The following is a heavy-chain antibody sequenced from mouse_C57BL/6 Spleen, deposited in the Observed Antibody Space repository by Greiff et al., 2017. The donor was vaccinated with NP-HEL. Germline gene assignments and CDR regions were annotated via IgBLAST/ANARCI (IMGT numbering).Heavy chain of an antibody. V-gene: IGHV1-42*01. D-gene: IGHD2-2*01. Sequence: EVQLQQSGPELVKPGASVKISCKASGYSFTGYYMNWVKQSPEKSLEWIGEINPSTGGTTYNQKFKAKATLTVDKSSSTAYMQLKSLTSEDSAVYYCARYGYDGDYAMDYWGQGTSVTVSS. J-gene: IGHJ4*01. CDR3: ARYGYDGDYAMDY. CDR2: INPSTGGT. CDR1: GYSFTGYY.